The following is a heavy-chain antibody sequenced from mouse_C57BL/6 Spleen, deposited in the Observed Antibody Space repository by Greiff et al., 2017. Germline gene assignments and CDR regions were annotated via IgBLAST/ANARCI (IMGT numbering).Heavy chain of an antibody. V-gene: IGHV1-54*01. CDR2: INPGSGGT. CDR1: GYAFTNYL. J-gene: IGHJ1*03. CDR3: ARPLYDYDEYFDV. D-gene: IGHD2-4*01. Sequence: QVQLKQSGAELVRPGTSVKVSCQASGYAFTNYLIEWVKQRPGQGLEWIGVINPGSGGTNYNEKFKGKATLTADKSSSTAYMQLSSLTSEDSAVYFCARPLYDYDEYFDVWGTGTTVTVSS.